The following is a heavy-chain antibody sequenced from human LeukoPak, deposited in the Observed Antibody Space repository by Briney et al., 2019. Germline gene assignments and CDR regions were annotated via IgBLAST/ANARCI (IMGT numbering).Heavy chain of an antibody. D-gene: IGHD2-15*01. V-gene: IGHV3-33*06. Sequence: GRSLRLSCAASGFTFSSYGMHWVRQAPGKGLEWVAVIWYDGSNKYYADSVKGRFTISRDNSKNTLYLQMNSLRAEDTAVYYCAKDGGYGLYYYYYYMDVWGKGTTVTVSS. CDR3: AKDGGYGLYYYYYYMDV. CDR2: IWYDGSNK. CDR1: GFTFSSYG. J-gene: IGHJ6*03.